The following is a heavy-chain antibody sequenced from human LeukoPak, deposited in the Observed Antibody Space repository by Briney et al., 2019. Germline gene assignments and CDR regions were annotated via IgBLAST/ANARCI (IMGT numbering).Heavy chain of an antibody. V-gene: IGHV3-53*01. CDR3: ARDGGYCSGGSCDPYY. D-gene: IGHD2-15*01. CDR2: LYSDGNT. CDR1: GFTVITND. Sequence: GGSLRLSCAASGFTVITNDMTWVRQAPGKGLEWVSVLYSDGNTKYADSVQGRFTISRDNSKNTLYLEMNSLSPDDTAVYYCARDGGYCSGGSCDPYYWGQGTLVTVSS. J-gene: IGHJ4*02.